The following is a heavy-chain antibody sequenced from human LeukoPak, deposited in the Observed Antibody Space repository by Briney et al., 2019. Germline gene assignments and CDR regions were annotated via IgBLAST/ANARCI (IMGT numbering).Heavy chain of an antibody. J-gene: IGHJ4*02. CDR2: INPSGGST. CDR1: GYTFTSYY. Sequence: ASGKVSCKASGYTFTSYYMHWVRQAPGQGLEWMGIINPSGGSTSYAQKFQGRVTMTRDTSTSTVYMELSSLRSEDTAVYYCARDFDYDSQWSSASNYWGQGTLVTVSS. D-gene: IGHD3-22*01. V-gene: IGHV1-46*01. CDR3: ARDFDYDSQWSSASNY.